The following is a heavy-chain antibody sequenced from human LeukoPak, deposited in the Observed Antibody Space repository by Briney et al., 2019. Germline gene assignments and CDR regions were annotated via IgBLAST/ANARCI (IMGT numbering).Heavy chain of an antibody. D-gene: IGHD6-19*01. CDR1: GASISTGGYY. CDR3: ARDSSSGWGGGYFDS. J-gene: IGHJ4*02. Sequence: PSETLSLTCTVSGASISTGGYYWSWIRQHPGTGLEWIGYISDSGSTDYNPSLKSRVTISIDTSKNLFSLRLTSVTAADTAIYYCARDSSSGWGGGYFDSWGQGTLVSVSS. CDR2: ISDSGST. V-gene: IGHV4-31*03.